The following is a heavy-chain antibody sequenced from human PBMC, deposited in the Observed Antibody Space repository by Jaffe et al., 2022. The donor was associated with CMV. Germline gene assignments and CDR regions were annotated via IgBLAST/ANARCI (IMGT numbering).Heavy chain of an antibody. CDR2: ISSSSSYI. J-gene: IGHJ5*02. Sequence: EVQLVESGGGLVKPGGSLRLSCAASGFTFSSYSMNWVRQAPGKGLEWVSSISSSSSYIYYADSVKGRFTISRDNAKNSLYLQMNSLRAEDTAVYYCARDGGGFLEWYNWFDPWGQGTLVTVSS. V-gene: IGHV3-21*01. D-gene: IGHD3-3*01. CDR1: GFTFSSYS. CDR3: ARDGGGFLEWYNWFDP.